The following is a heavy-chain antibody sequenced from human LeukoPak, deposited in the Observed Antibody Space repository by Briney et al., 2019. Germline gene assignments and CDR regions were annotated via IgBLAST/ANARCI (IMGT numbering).Heavy chain of an antibody. D-gene: IGHD3-22*01. CDR2: ISYDGSNK. J-gene: IGHJ5*02. CDR3: AKSWYYYDSSGYSNWFDP. V-gene: IGHV3-30*18. Sequence: GRSLRLSCAASEFTFSSHGMHWVRQAPGKGLEWVAVISYDGSNKYYADSVKGRFTISRDNSKNTLYLQMNSLRAEDTAVYYCAKSWYYYDSSGYSNWFDPWGQGTLVTVSS. CDR1: EFTFSSHG.